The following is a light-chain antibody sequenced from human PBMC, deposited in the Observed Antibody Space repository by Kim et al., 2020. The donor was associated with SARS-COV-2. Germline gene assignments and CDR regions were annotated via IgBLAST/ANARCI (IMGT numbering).Light chain of an antibody. V-gene: IGKV2-30*01. CDR1: QSLVYKNGNTY. CDR2: KVS. J-gene: IGKJ2*01. CDR3: MQGTHWAYN. Sequence: DVVMTQSPLSLPVTLGQPASISCRSSQSLVYKNGNTYLHWFQQRPGQSPRRLIYKVSKRDSGVADRFSGSGSGTDFTLKISRVEAEDVGVYYCMQGTHWAYNFGQGTKLEI.